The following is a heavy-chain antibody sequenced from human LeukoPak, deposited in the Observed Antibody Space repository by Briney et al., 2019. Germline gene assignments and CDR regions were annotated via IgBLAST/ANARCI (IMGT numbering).Heavy chain of an antibody. J-gene: IGHJ3*02. V-gene: IGHV4-31*03. Sequence: ASQTLSLTCTVSGGSISSGGYYWSWIRQHPGKGLEWIGYIYYSGSTYYNPSLKSRVTISVDTSKNQFSLKLSSVTAADMAVYYCARITVTVTRDAFDIWGQGTMVTVSS. CDR1: GGSISSGGYY. CDR3: ARITVTVTRDAFDI. CDR2: IYYSGST. D-gene: IGHD4-17*01.